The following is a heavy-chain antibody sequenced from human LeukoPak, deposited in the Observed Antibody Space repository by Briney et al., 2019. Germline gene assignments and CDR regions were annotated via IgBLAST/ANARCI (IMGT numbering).Heavy chain of an antibody. CDR3: ARDRSSQGWFDP. D-gene: IGHD6-13*01. V-gene: IGHV3-48*01. J-gene: IGHJ5*02. CDR1: GFFFSNYG. CDR2: ISSSTSTI. Sequence: GGSLRLSCAASGFFFSNYGVSWVRQAPGKGLEYISYISSSTSTIHYADSVKGRFTISRDNSKNTLYLQMNSLRAEDTAVYYCARDRSSQGWFDPWGQGTLVTVSS.